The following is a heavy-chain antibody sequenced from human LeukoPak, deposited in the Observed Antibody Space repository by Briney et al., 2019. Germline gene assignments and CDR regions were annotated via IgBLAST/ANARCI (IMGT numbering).Heavy chain of an antibody. Sequence: SEPLSLTCTVSGGSISSSSYYWGWIRQPPGKGLEWIGSIYYSGSTYYNPSLKSRVTISVDTSKNQFSLKLSSVTAADTAVYYCASFFRSSGWYTYQFDYWGQGTLVTVSS. V-gene: IGHV4-39*01. CDR2: IYYSGST. CDR3: ASFFRSSGWYTYQFDY. J-gene: IGHJ4*02. CDR1: GGSISSSSYY. D-gene: IGHD6-19*01.